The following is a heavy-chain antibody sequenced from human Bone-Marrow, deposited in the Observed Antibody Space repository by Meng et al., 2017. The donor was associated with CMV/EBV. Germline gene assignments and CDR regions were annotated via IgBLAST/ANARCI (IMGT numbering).Heavy chain of an antibody. CDR1: GFTFSSYW. Sequence: GESLKISCAASGFTFSSYWMSWVRQAPGKGLEWVANIKQDGSEKYYVDSVKGRFTISGDNAKNSLYLQMNSLRAEDTAVYYCARKLWFGELLPYFDYWGQGTLVTVSS. D-gene: IGHD3-10*01. V-gene: IGHV3-7*01. CDR3: ARKLWFGELLPYFDY. CDR2: IKQDGSEK. J-gene: IGHJ4*02.